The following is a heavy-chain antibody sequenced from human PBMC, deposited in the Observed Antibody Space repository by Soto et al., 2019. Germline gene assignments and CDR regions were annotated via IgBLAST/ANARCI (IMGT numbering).Heavy chain of an antibody. CDR1: GFTFSSYG. D-gene: IGHD3-10*01. CDR2: IWYDGSNK. Sequence: QVQLVESGGGVVQPGRSLRLSCAASGFTFSSYGMHWVRQAPGKGLEWVAVIWYDGSNKYYADSVKGRFTISRDNSKNTLYLQMNSLRAEDTAVYYCARDYEIRFTYHYGSGNWFDPWGQGTLVTVSS. V-gene: IGHV3-33*01. CDR3: ARDYEIRFTYHYGSGNWFDP. J-gene: IGHJ5*02.